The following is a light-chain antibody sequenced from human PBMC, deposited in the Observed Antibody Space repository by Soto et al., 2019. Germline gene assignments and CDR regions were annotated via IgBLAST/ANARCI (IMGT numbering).Light chain of an antibody. V-gene: IGKV3-11*01. Sequence: EIXLTXXXXTLSLSPGERATLSCRASQSVSSYLAWYQQKPGQAPRLLIYDASNRATGIPARFXXXXXXXXXXXXISSLEPEDFAVYYCQQRSNWPYTFGQGTKLEXK. J-gene: IGKJ2*01. CDR2: DAS. CDR3: QQRSNWPYT. CDR1: QSVSSY.